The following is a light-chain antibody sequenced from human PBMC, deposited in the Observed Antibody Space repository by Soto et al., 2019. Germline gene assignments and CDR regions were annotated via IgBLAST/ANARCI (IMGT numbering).Light chain of an antibody. V-gene: IGLV2-14*01. CDR1: SGDVGGYYY. CDR2: EVS. J-gene: IGLJ1*01. CDR3: NSYTTSNTFV. Sequence: QSALTQPASVSGSPGQSITISCTGTSGDVGGYYYVSWYQQLPGKAPKLMISEVSNRPSGVSDRFSGSKSGNTASLTISGLQSEDEADYYCNSYTTSNTFVFGSGTKVTVL.